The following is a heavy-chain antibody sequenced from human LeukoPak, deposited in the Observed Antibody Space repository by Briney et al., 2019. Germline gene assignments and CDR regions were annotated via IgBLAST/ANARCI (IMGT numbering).Heavy chain of an antibody. CDR1: GFTFSSYG. J-gene: IGHJ5*02. D-gene: IGHD3-10*01. CDR3: ARDFLGGVINSWFDP. V-gene: IGHV3-30*03. Sequence: GGSLRLSCAASGFTFSSYGMHWVRQAPGKGLEWVAVISYDGSNKYYADSVKGRFTISRDNSKNTLYLQMNSLRAEDTAVYYCARDFLGGVINSWFDPWGQGTLVTVSS. CDR2: ISYDGSNK.